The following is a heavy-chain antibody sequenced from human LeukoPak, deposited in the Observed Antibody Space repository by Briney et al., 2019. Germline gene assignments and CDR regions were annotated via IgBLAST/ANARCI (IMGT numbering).Heavy chain of an antibody. CDR2: INPNSGGT. D-gene: IGHD3-10*01. J-gene: IGHJ3*02. CDR3: ARVRGRGWLPEGAFDI. Sequence: ASVKVSYKASGYTFTGYYMHWVRQAPGQGLEWMGWINPNSGGTNYAQKFQGRVTMTRDTSISTAYMELSRLRSGDTAVYYCARVRGRGWLPEGAFDIWGQGTMVTVSS. V-gene: IGHV1-2*02. CDR1: GYTFTGYY.